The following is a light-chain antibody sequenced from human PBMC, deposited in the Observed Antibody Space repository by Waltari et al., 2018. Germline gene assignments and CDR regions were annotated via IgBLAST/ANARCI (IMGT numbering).Light chain of an antibody. CDR1: QNITNY. Sequence: DIQMTPSPSYLSASAGDTVTITCRASQNITNYLNWYQQRSGKPPKFLIDDASNLQSGVPPRFSGSGSGTHFTLPIIRLQPADFATYYCQEAYSSRYSFGQGTKVDIK. V-gene: IGKV1-39*01. CDR3: QEAYSSRYS. CDR2: DAS. J-gene: IGKJ2*03.